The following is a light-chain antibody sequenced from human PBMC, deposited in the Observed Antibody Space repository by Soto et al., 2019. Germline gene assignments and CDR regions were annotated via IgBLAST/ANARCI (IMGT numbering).Light chain of an antibody. J-gene: IGKJ4*01. Sequence: AIQIAQSPSSLSASGGDRVTITCRASQGIGNDVGWIQKKPGKAPKILIYADATLQSGVPSRFSGSRSGTDFTLTISSQHPEDFATYYCLQDHNYPLTFGGWTKLEIK. CDR2: ADA. CDR1: QGIGND. CDR3: LQDHNYPLT. V-gene: IGKV1-6*02.